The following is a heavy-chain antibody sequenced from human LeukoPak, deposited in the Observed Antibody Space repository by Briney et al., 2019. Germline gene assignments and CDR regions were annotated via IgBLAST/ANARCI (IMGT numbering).Heavy chain of an antibody. V-gene: IGHV3-49*04. D-gene: IGHD3-9*01. J-gene: IGHJ4*02. CDR3: TRDGIYFDWLLSEPDY. CDR2: IRSKAYGGTT. CDR1: GFTFGDYA. Sequence: GGSLRLSCTASGFTFGDYAMSWVRQAPGKGLEWVGFIRSKAYGGTTEYAASVKGRFTISRDDSKGIAYLQMNSLKTEDTAVYYCTRDGIYFDWLLSEPDYWGQGTLVTVSS.